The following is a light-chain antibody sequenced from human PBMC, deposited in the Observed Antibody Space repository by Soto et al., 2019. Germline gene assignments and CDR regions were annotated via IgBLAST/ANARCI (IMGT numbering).Light chain of an antibody. CDR2: DAS. CDR3: QQFNTYPLT. J-gene: IGKJ4*01. CDR1: QGISSD. Sequence: AIPLTQSPSSLSASVGDRVTITCRASQGISSDLGWYQQKPGKAPKVLIYDASNLESGVPSRFSGSGSGTDFTLTISFLQPEDFATYYCQQFNTYPLTFGGGTKVEIK. V-gene: IGKV1-13*02.